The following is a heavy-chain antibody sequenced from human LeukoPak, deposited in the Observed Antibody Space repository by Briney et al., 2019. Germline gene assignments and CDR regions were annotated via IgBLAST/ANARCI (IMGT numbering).Heavy chain of an antibody. CDR3: AGVDYFES. V-gene: IGHV3-48*02. J-gene: IGHJ4*02. CDR1: GFTFSSYS. CDR2: ISSSSGTI. Sequence: PGGSLRLSCVGSGFTFSSYSMSWVRQAPGKGLEWLSYISSSSGTIYYADSVKGRFTISRDNAKNSLYLQMNSLTDEDTAVYYCAGVDYFESWGQGTLVTVSS.